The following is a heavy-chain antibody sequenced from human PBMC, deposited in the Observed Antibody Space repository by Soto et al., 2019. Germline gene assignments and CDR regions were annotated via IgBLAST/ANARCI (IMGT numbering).Heavy chain of an antibody. CDR1: GGSFSGYY. D-gene: IGHD6-13*01. J-gene: IGHJ6*02. Sequence: SETLSLTCAVYGGSFSGYYWSWIRQPPGKGLEWIGEINHRGSTNYNPSNKSRNTISIDTSKNQLSQKMRYMTAADTAVYYCARGGSSWGYYYYGMDVWGQGTTVT. CDR3: ARGGSSWGYYYYGMDV. V-gene: IGHV4-34*01. CDR2: INHRGST.